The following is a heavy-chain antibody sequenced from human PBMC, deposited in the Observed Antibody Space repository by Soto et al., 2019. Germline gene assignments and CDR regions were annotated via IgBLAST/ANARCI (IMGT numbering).Heavy chain of an antibody. D-gene: IGHD4-4*01. V-gene: IGHV3-23*01. J-gene: IGHJ4*02. Sequence: PGGSLRLSCAASGFTFSSFGMSWVRQAPGKGLEWVSLISDSGGSTYHADSVKGRFTISRDNSKNTLYLQMNSLRAEDTAVYYCAKAATITTLYNFDFWGQGTLVTVSS. CDR3: AKAATITTLYNFDF. CDR1: GFTFSSFG. CDR2: ISDSGGST.